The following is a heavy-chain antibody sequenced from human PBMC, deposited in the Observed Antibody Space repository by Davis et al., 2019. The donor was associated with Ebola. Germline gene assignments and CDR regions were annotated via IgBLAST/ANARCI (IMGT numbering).Heavy chain of an antibody. CDR3: YGSGSRFDI. CDR2: ISYDGSNK. J-gene: IGHJ3*02. CDR1: GFTFSSYG. V-gene: IGHV3-30*03. Sequence: GESLKISCAASGFTFSSYGMHWVRQAPGKGLEWVAVISYDGSNKYYADSVKGRFTISRDNSKNTLYLQMNSLRAEDTAVYYSYGSGSRFDIWGQGTMVTVSS. D-gene: IGHD3-10*01.